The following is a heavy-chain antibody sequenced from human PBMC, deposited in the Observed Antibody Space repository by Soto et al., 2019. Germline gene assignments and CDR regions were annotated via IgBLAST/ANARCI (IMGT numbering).Heavy chain of an antibody. J-gene: IGHJ6*02. CDR3: TRDMDCSSTSCYKYPWRYYYGMDV. D-gene: IGHD2-2*02. CDR1: GFTFGYYA. Sequence: PGGSLRLSCTASGFTFGYYAMSWFRQSPGKGLEWVGFIRSKAYGGTTEYAASVKGRFTISRDDSKSIAYLQMNSLKTEDTAVYYCTRDMDCSSTSCYKYPWRYYYGMDVWGQGTTVTVSS. V-gene: IGHV3-49*03. CDR2: IRSKAYGGTT.